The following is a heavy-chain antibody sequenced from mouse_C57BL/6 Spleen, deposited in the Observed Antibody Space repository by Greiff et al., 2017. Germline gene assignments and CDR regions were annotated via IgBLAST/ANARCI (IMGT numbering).Heavy chain of an antibody. J-gene: IGHJ4*01. CDR2: INPNNGGT. D-gene: IGHD2-3*01. V-gene: IGHV1-22*01. Sequence: FQLQQSGPELVKPGASVKMSCKASGYTFTDYNMHWVKQSHGKSLEWIGYINPNNGGTSYNQKFKGKATLTVNKSSSTAYMELRSLTSEDSAVYYCAIGIDDGYYVNYYAMDYWGQGTSVTVSS. CDR3: AIGIDDGYYVNYYAMDY. CDR1: GYTFTDYN.